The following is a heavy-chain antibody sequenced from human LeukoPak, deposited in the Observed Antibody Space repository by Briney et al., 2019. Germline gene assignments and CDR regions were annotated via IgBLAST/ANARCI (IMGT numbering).Heavy chain of an antibody. J-gene: IGHJ3*02. D-gene: IGHD3-22*01. CDR3: ARDLARITMIVVVTEDAFDI. CDR1: GFTFSSYS. Sequence: GGSLRLSCAASGFTFSSYSMNWVRQAPGKGLEWVSSISSSSSYIYYADSVKGRFTISRDNAKNSLYLQMNSLRAEDTAVYYCARDLARITMIVVVTEDAFDIWGQGTLVTVSS. CDR2: ISSSSSYI. V-gene: IGHV3-21*01.